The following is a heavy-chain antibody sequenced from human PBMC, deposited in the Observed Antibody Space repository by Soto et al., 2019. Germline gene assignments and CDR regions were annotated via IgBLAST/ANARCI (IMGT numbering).Heavy chain of an antibody. J-gene: IGHJ4*02. CDR2: IKQDGSEK. V-gene: IGHV3-7*01. D-gene: IGHD2-15*01. Sequence: GGSLRLSCAASGFTFSDYWVNWVRQAPGKGLEWVASIKQDGSEKYYVDSVKGRFTISRDNAKNSLYLQVNSLRAEDTALYYCARDGVAAGLYFDYWGLGTLVTVSS. CDR3: ARDGVAAGLYFDY. CDR1: GFTFSDYW.